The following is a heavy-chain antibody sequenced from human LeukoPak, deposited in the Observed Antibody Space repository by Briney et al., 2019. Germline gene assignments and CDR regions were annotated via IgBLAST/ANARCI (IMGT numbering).Heavy chain of an antibody. CDR2: IYWDDDK. J-gene: IGHJ4*02. D-gene: IGHD4-17*01. CDR1: DCGVG. Sequence: SGPTLVNPHRPSRRPAPSLDCGVGVGWIRQPPGEALEWLAFIYWDDDKRYSPSLKSRLTITKDTSKNQVVLTMTNMDPVDTATYYCAHRRAAYGDWNGGYFDYWGQGALVIVSS. V-gene: IGHV2-5*02. CDR3: AHRRAAYGDWNGGYFDY.